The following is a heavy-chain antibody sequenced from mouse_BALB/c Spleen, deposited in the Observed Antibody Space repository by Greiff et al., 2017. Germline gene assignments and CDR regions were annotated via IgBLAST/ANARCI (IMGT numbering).Heavy chain of an antibody. V-gene: IGHV2-5-1*01. CDR1: GFSLTSYG. J-gene: IGHJ4*01. Sequence: VQLVESGPSLVQPSQSLSITCTVSGFSLTSYGVHWVRQSPGKGLEWLGVIWRGGSTDYNAAFMSRLSITKDNSKSQVFFKMNSLQADDTAIYYCAKKEGPYYGLYYYAMDYWGQGTPGTVSS. CDR3: AKKEGPYYGLYYYAMDY. D-gene: IGHD2-10*01. CDR2: IWRGGST.